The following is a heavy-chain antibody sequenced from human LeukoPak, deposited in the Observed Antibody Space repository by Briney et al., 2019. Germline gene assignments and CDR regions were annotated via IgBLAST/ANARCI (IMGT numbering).Heavy chain of an antibody. D-gene: IGHD3-10*01. CDR3: ARAPYYYYDSRSGTRVTGNPDY. J-gene: IGHJ4*02. V-gene: IGHV1-46*01. CDR1: GYTFTNNY. Sequence: ASVKVSCKASGYTFTNNYMHWVRQAPGQGLEWMGIINPSGDNTWYAQKFQGRVTLTRDMATSTDYMEVSSLRSEDTAVYYCARAPYYYYDSRSGTRVTGNPDYWGQGTLVTVSS. CDR2: INPSGDNT.